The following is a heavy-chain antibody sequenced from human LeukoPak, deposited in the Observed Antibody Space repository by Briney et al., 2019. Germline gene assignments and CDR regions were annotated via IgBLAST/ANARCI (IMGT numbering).Heavy chain of an antibody. J-gene: IGHJ4*02. CDR1: GFTFSSYS. Sequence: GGSLRLSCAASGFTFSSYSMNWVRQAPGKGLEWVSSISSSSSYIYYADSVKGRFTISRGNAKNSLYLQMNSLRAEDTAVHYCARDDYYDSSGYYYGADYWGQGTLVTVSS. D-gene: IGHD3-22*01. V-gene: IGHV3-21*01. CDR2: ISSSSSYI. CDR3: ARDDYYDSSGYYYGADY.